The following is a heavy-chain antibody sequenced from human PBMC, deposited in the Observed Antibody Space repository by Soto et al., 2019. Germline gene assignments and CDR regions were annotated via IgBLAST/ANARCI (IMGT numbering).Heavy chain of an antibody. J-gene: IGHJ4*02. CDR1: GFTFSSYG. V-gene: IGHV3-30*18. D-gene: IGHD6-19*01. Sequence: AGGSLRLSCAASGFTFSSYGMHWVRQAPGKGLEWVAVISYDGSNKYYADSVKGRFTISRDNSKNTLYLQMNSLRAEDTAVYYCAKDKDSSGWYRYFDYWGQGTLVTVSS. CDR3: AKDKDSSGWYRYFDY. CDR2: ISYDGSNK.